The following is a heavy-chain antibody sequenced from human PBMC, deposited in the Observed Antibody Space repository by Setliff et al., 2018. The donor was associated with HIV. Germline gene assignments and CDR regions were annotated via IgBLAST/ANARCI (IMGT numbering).Heavy chain of an antibody. V-gene: IGHV4-59*12. CDR2: IYFTGST. J-gene: IGHJ6*03. D-gene: IGHD6-13*01. Sequence: SETLSLTCTVSGGSISTYYWSWIRQPPGKGLEWIGSIYFTGSTHNNPSLKSRVTISVDTSKNHLSLKLTSVSAADTAVYYCARGVAAAGMLMDVWGKGTTVTVSS. CDR3: ARGVAAAGMLMDV. CDR1: GGSISTYY.